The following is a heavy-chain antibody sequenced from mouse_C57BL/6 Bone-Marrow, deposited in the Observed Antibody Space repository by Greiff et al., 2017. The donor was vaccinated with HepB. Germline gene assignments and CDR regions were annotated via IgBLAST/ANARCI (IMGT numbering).Heavy chain of an antibody. V-gene: IGHV1-19*01. D-gene: IGHD1-1*01. CDR2: INPYNGGT. J-gene: IGHJ2*01. CDR3: APTVPYFDY. CDR1: GYTFTDYY. Sequence: EVQLQQSGPVLVKPGASVKMSCKASGYTFTDYYMNWVKQSHGKSLEWIGVINPYNGGTSYNQKFKGKATLTVDKSSSTAYMELNSLTSEDSAVYYCAPTVPYFDYWGQGTTLTVSS.